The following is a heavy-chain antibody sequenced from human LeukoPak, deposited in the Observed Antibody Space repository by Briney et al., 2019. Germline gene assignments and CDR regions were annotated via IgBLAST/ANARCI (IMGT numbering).Heavy chain of an antibody. CDR3: ARSPNYCSGGSCYHFDY. CDR1: GGTFSSYA. D-gene: IGHD2-15*01. V-gene: IGHV1-69*13. CDR2: IIPIFGTA. Sequence: GASVKVSCKASGGTFSSYAISWVRQAPGQGLEWMGGIIPIFGTANYAQKFQGRVTITADESTSTAYMELSSLRSEDTAVYYCARSPNYCSGGSCYHFDYWGQGTLVTVSS. J-gene: IGHJ4*02.